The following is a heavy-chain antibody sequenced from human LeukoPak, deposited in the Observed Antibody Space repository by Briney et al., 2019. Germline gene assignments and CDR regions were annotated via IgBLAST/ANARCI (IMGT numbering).Heavy chain of an antibody. CDR2: FDDSGST. CDR1: GASIRIIS. CDR3: ARKPPRVGIAH. V-gene: IGHV4-59*01. J-gene: IGHJ4*02. D-gene: IGHD5-24*01. Sequence: SETLPPTCPFSGASIRIISWGGIRQPPGKALEWIGYFDDSGSTDYNPSLKSRVTISIDTSKNQFSLNLNSVTAADTAVYYCARKPPRVGIAHWGQGTLVTVSS.